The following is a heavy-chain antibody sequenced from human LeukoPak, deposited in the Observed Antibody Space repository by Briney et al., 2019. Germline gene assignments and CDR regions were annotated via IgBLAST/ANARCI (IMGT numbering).Heavy chain of an antibody. J-gene: IGHJ6*02. V-gene: IGHV1-2*02. D-gene: IGHD2-2*01. CDR2: VNPNSGGT. CDR1: GYTFTGYY. Sequence: GASVKVSCKASGYTFTGYYLQWVRQAPGQELEWMGCVNPNSGGTEYAQTFQGRVTMTRDTSISTAYMELSRLRSDDTAVYYCARDHCSANSCYEDYYNGVDVWGQGTTVTVSS. CDR3: ARDHCSANSCYEDYYNGVDV.